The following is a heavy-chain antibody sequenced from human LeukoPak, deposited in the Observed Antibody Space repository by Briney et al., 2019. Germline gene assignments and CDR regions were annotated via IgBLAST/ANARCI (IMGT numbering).Heavy chain of an antibody. CDR2: INSDGSIT. CDR1: GLTFSNVW. V-gene: IGHV3-74*01. CDR3: ATTYYYDRSGYAGY. J-gene: IGHJ4*02. Sequence: GGSLRLSCVVSGLTFSNVWMSWVRQAPGKGLMWVSRINSDGSITNYADSVKGRFTISRDNAKNTLYLQMNSLGAGDTAIYYCATTYYYDRSGYAGYWGQGTLVTVSS. D-gene: IGHD3-22*01.